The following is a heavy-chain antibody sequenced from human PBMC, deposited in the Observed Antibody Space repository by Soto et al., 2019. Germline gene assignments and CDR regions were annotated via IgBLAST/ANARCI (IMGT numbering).Heavy chain of an antibody. CDR3: ARDQAYRSDWYYFDY. V-gene: IGHV3-33*01. CDR1: GFPFSRYG. CDR2: ISYDGKEK. J-gene: IGHJ4*02. Sequence: GGSLRLSCAASGFPFSRYGIHWVRQAPGKGLEWVAVISYDGKEKYFADSVKGRFAISRDNSKNTLSLQMNSLKAEDTAVYYCARDQAYRSDWYYFDYWGQGTRVTVSS. D-gene: IGHD6-19*01.